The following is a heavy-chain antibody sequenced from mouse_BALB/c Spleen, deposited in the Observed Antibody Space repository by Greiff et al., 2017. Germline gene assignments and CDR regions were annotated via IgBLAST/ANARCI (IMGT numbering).Heavy chain of an antibody. Sequence: EVHLVESGGGLVQPGGSRKLSCAASGFTFSSFGMHWVRQAPEKGLEWVAYISSGSSTIYYADTVKGRFTISRDNPKNTLFLQMTSLRSEDTAMYYCARSGGNYVYYAMDYWGQGTSVTVSS. CDR1: GFTFSSFG. CDR3: ARSGGNYVYYAMDY. CDR2: ISSGSSTI. J-gene: IGHJ4*01. D-gene: IGHD2-1*01. V-gene: IGHV5-17*02.